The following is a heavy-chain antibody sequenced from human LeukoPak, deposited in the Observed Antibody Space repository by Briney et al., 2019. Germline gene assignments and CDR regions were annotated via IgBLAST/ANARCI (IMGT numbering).Heavy chain of an antibody. D-gene: IGHD2-15*01. CDR3: ARGRLGYCSGGSCYYYYYMDV. Sequence: GGSLRLSCEASGFTFSSYAMHWVRQAPGKGLEWVAVISYDGSNKYYADSVKGRFTISRDNSKNTLYLQMNSLRAEDTAVYYCARGRLGYCSGGSCYYYYYMDVWGKGTTVTVSS. CDR1: GFTFSSYA. J-gene: IGHJ6*03. V-gene: IGHV3-30*04. CDR2: ISYDGSNK.